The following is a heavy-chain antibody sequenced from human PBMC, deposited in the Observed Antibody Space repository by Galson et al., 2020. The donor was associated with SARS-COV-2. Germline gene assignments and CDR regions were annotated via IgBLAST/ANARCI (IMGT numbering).Heavy chain of an antibody. D-gene: IGHD2-2*01. CDR2: IYSGGGT. V-gene: IGHV3-66*01. CDR3: AKDSSGSTRGFQY. Sequence: TGGSLRLSCAASGFTVSSNYMTWVRPAPGKGLEWVSVIYSGGGTFYADSVKGRFSISRDSSNNTFYLQMNSLRVEDTGVYYCAKDSSGSTRGFQYWGQGTLVTVSP. J-gene: IGHJ1*01. CDR1: GFTVSSNY.